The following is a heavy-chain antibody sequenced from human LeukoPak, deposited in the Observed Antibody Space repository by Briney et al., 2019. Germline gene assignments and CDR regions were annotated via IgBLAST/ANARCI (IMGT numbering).Heavy chain of an antibody. V-gene: IGHV4-34*01. CDR1: GGSFSGYY. CDR3: ASHYDTSGYHYFDF. D-gene: IGHD3-22*01. J-gene: IGHJ4*02. CDR2: INHSGST. Sequence: SETLSLTCAVYGGSFSGYYWSWIRQPPGKGLEWIGEINHSGSTNYNPSLKSRVTISVDTSKNQFSLKLSSVTAADTAVYYCASHYDTSGYHYFDFRGQGTLVTVSS.